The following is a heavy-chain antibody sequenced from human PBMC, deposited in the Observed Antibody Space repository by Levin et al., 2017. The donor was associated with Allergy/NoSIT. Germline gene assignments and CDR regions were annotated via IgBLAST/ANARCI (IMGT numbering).Heavy chain of an antibody. J-gene: IGHJ4*02. V-gene: IGHV4-34*01. Sequence: SETLSLTCAVYGGSFSGYYWSWIRQPPGKGLEWIGEINHSGSTNYNPSLKSRVTISVDTSKNQFSLKLSSVTAADTAVYYCADTIFGVAHPHQNWGQGTLVTVSS. CDR3: ADTIFGVAHPHQN. CDR2: INHSGST. CDR1: GGSFSGYY. D-gene: IGHD3-3*01.